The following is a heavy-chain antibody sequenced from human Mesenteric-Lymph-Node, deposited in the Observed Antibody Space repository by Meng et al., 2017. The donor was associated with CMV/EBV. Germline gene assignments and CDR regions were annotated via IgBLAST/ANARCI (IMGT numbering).Heavy chain of an antibody. D-gene: IGHD4/OR15-4a*01. CDR1: GYTFTGYY. J-gene: IGHJ3*02. CDR3: ARGAVLTRARGDFDI. CDR2: INPNSGNT. Sequence: ASVKVSCKASGYTFTGYYMHWVRQAPGQGLEWMGWINPNSGNTGYAQKFQGRVTMTRNTSISTAYMELSSLRSEDTAVYYCARGAVLTRARGDFDIWGQGTMVTVSS. V-gene: IGHV1-8*02.